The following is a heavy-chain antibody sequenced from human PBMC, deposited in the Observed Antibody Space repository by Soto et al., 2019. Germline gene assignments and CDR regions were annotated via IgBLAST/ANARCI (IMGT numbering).Heavy chain of an antibody. CDR1: GFTFNNAW. CDR3: TRYNYGSYYFDY. Sequence: EVQLVESGGGLVKPGGSLRLSCAASGFTFNNAWMSWVRQAPGKGLEWVGRIKSKTDGGIIDYAAPVKGRFTISRDDSKSTLYLQMNSLETEDTAVYYCTRYNYGSYYFDYWGQGTLVTVSS. D-gene: IGHD5-18*01. J-gene: IGHJ4*02. CDR2: IKSKTDGGII. V-gene: IGHV3-15*01.